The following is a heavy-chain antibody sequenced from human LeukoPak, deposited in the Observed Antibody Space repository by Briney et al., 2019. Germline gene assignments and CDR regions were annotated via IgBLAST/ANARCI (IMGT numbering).Heavy chain of an antibody. Sequence: PGGSLRLSCAASGFTVSSNYMSWIRQAPGKGLEWVSYISSSGSTIYYADSAKGRFTISRDNAKNSLYLQMNSLRAEDTAVYYCARGSITILNYYFDYWGQGTLVTVSS. V-gene: IGHV3-11*01. D-gene: IGHD3-9*01. J-gene: IGHJ4*02. CDR2: ISSSGSTI. CDR3: ARGSITILNYYFDY. CDR1: GFTVSSNY.